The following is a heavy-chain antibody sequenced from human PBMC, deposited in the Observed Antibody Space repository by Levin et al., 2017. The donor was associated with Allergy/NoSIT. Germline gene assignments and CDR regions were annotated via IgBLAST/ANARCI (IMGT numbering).Heavy chain of an antibody. J-gene: IGHJ4*02. CDR3: ARDEGYCSSTSCYLFDRGFDY. Sequence: ASVKVSCKASGYTFTSYAMNWVRQAPGQGLEWMGWINTNTGNPTYAQGFTGRFVFSLDTSVSTAYLQISSLKAEDTAVYYCARDEGYCSSTSCYLFDRGFDYWGQGTLVTVSS. V-gene: IGHV7-4-1*02. D-gene: IGHD2-2*01. CDR1: GYTFTSYA. CDR2: INTNTGNP.